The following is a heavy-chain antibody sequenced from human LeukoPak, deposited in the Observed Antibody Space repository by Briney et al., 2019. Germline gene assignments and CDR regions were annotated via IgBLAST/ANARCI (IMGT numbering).Heavy chain of an antibody. D-gene: IGHD3-10*01. Sequence: SETLSLTCTVSGGSISSYYWSWIRQPPGKGLEWIGYIYYSGSTNYNPSLKSRVTISVDTSKNQFSLKLSSVTAADTAVYYRARARPMGTWFDPWGQGTLVTVSS. CDR3: ARARPMGTWFDP. J-gene: IGHJ5*02. CDR1: GGSISSYY. CDR2: IYYSGST. V-gene: IGHV4-59*01.